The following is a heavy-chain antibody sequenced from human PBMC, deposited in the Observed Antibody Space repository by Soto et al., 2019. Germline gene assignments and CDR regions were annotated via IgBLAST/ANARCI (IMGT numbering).Heavy chain of an antibody. CDR3: TRDASRDSSARGWFDP. J-gene: IGHJ5*02. D-gene: IGHD6-13*01. CDR1: QFTFRNXT. Sequence: LXLXCAASQFTFRNXTMNWVRQAPGKGLEWVSTISSNSAYIYYTDALRGRFNISRENAKNSLQLQMNSLRAEETAVYYCTRDASRDSSARGWFDPWGPGTLGTVSS. V-gene: IGHV3-21*01. CDR2: ISSNSAYI.